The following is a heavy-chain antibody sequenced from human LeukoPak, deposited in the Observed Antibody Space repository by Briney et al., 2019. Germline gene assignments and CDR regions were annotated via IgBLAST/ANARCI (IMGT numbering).Heavy chain of an antibody. D-gene: IGHD1-7*01. CDR2: INPSGGST. J-gene: IGHJ4*02. Sequence: ASVKVSCKASGYTFTSYYMHWVRQASGQGLEWMGIINPSGGSTSYAQKFQGRVTMTRDTSTSTVYMELSSLRSEDTAVYYCASDGGTTSLQYYFDYWGQGTLVTVSS. V-gene: IGHV1-46*01. CDR3: ASDGGTTSLQYYFDY. CDR1: GYTFTSYY.